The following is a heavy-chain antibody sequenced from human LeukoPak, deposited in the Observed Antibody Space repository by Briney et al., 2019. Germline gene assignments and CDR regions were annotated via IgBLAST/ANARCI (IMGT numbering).Heavy chain of an antibody. V-gene: IGHV3-66*02. J-gene: IGHJ4*02. D-gene: IGHD3-16*01. CDR2: IYSGGST. Sequence: GGSLRLFCAASGFTISDNYMSWVRQATGKGLEWVSVIYSGGSTYYADFVKGRFTISRDNSKSTLYLQMNSLRVEDTAVYYCVRDGGENWGQGTLVTVSS. CDR1: GFTISDNY. CDR3: VRDGGEN.